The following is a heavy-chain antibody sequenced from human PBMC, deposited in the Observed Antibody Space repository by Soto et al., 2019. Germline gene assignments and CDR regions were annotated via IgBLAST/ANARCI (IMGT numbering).Heavy chain of an antibody. CDR3: AKGLLNGRWYAAD. CDR1: GFTFSNCV. CDR2: ITKTGDT. D-gene: IGHD6-13*01. J-gene: IGHJ4*02. V-gene: IGHV3-23*01. Sequence: EVHLLESGGVLVQPGASLRLSCETSGFTFSNCVMTWVRQAPGKGLEWVSVITKTGDTDYADSVKGRFTIPRDNSKNTVYLQMNSLRAEDTAVYYCAKGLLNGRWYAADWGQGTLVTVSS.